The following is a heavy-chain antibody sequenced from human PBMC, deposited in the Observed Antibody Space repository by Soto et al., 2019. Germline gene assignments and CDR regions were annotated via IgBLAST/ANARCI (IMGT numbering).Heavy chain of an antibody. D-gene: IGHD2-2*01. CDR3: ARLCTSCYPYYYYGMDV. J-gene: IGHJ6*02. CDR2: INPNSGGT. V-gene: IGHV1-2*02. Sequence: ASVKVSCKASGYTFTGYYMHWVRQAPGQGLEWMGWINPNSGGTNYAQKFQGRVTMTRDTSTSTVYMELSSLRSEDTAVYYCARLCTSCYPYYYYGMDVWGQGTTVTVSS. CDR1: GYTFTGYY.